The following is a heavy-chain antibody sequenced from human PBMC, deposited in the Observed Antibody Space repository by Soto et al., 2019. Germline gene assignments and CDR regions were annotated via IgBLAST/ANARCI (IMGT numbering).Heavy chain of an antibody. Sequence: EVQLVESGGGLVQPGRSLRLSCAASGFTFDDYGMHWVRQVPGKGLEWVSGISWNSDVFAYADAVKGRFTISRDSAKNSLYLQMNSLRTEDTALYYCAIDPYSSGWPEYFQHWGQGTVVTVSS. J-gene: IGHJ1*01. CDR2: ISWNSDVF. CDR1: GFTFDDYG. CDR3: AIDPYSSGWPEYFQH. V-gene: IGHV3-9*01. D-gene: IGHD6-19*01.